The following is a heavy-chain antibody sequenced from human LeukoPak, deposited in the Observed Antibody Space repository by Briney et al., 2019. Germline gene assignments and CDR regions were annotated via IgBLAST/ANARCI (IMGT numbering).Heavy chain of an antibody. D-gene: IGHD1-26*01. J-gene: IGHJ4*02. CDR1: GFPFSSYA. CDR2: ISSSSSYI. CDR3: ARSEPSRKELFDY. V-gene: IGHV3-21*01. Sequence: PGGSLRLSCSASGFPFSSYAMHWVRQAPGKGLEWVSSISSSSSYIYYADSVKGRFTISRDNAKNSLYLQMNSLRAEDTAVYYCARSEPSRKELFDYWGQGTLVTVSS.